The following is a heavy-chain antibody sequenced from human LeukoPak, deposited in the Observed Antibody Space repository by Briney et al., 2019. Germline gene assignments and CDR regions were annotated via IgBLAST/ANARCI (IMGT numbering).Heavy chain of an antibody. J-gene: IGHJ6*03. CDR3: ARDPLTPYDYYMDV. CDR2: ISYDGSNK. Sequence: PGGSLRLSCAASGFTFSSYAMHWVRQAPGKGLEWVAVISYDGSNKYYADSVKGRFTISRDNSKNTLYLQMNSLRAEDTAVYYCARDPLTPYDYYMDVWGKGTTVTVSS. CDR1: GFTFSSYA. D-gene: IGHD3-9*01. V-gene: IGHV3-30-3*01.